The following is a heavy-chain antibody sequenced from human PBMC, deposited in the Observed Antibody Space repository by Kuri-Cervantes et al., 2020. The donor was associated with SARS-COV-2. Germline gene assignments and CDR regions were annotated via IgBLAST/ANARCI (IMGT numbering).Heavy chain of an antibody. D-gene: IGHD2-2*02. CDR2: INPSSGST. CDR1: GYTFTSYY. J-gene: IGHJ6*02. CDR3: ARVVPAGINGMDV. V-gene: IGHV1-46*03. Sequence: ASVKVSCKASGYTFTSYYMHWVRQAPGQGLEWMGIINPSSGSTSYAQKFQGRVTMTRDTSTSTVYMELSSLRSEDTSVYYCARVVPAGINGMDVWSQGTKVTVSS.